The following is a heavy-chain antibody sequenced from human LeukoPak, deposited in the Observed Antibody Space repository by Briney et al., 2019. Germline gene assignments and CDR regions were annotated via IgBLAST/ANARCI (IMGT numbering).Heavy chain of an antibody. J-gene: IGHJ4*02. V-gene: IGHV3-48*04. CDR2: ISSSSSTI. CDR1: GFTFSSYS. D-gene: IGHD6-13*01. CDR3: AKRGIAAAASFDY. Sequence: GGSLRLSCAASGFTFSSYSMNWVRQAPGKGLEWVSYISSSSSTIYYVDSVKGRFTISRDNARNSLYLQMNSLRAEDTAVYYCAKRGIAAAASFDYWGQGTLVTVSS.